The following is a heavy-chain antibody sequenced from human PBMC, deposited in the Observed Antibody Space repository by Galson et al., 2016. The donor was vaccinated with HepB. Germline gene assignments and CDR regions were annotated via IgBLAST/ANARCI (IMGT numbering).Heavy chain of an antibody. J-gene: IGHJ4*02. CDR3: ARDRVGRGYYYTD. D-gene: IGHD3-22*01. CDR2: ISAYNGNT. Sequence: SVKVSCKASGYTFSSYGISWVRQAPGQGLEWMGWISAYNGNTDYAQKPQDRVTMTTDTSTSTAYMELRGLRSDDTAVYYCARDRVGRGYYYTDWGQGTLVTVSS. V-gene: IGHV1-18*01. CDR1: GYTFSSYG.